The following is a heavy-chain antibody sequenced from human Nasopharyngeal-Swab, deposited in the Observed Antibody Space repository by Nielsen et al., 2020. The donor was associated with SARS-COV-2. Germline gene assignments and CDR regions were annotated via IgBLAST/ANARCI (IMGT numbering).Heavy chain of an antibody. CDR1: GGSFSGYY. D-gene: IGHD3-16*02. V-gene: IGHV4-34*01. CDR3: ARAHYDYVWGTYRDY. J-gene: IGHJ4*02. CDR2: INHSGST. Sequence: SETLSLTRAVYGGSFSGYYWSWIRQPPGKGLEWIGEINHSGSTNYNPSLKSRVTISVDTSKNQFSLKLSSVTAADTAVYYCARAHYDYVWGTYRDYWGQGTLVTVSS.